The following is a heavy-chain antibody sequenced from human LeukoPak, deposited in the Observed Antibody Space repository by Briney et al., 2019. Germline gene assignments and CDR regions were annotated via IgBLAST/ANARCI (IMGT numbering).Heavy chain of an antibody. J-gene: IGHJ5*02. CDR2: IYYSGST. V-gene: IGHV4-39*01. D-gene: IGHD2-2*01. CDR1: RCSLRSRSYY. Sequence: PSETLSLTCTVSRCSLRSRSYYWGRIRQPPGKGLEWIGSIYYSGSTYYNPSLKSRVTISVDTSKNQFSLKLSSVTAADTAVYYCASPACYDRFDPWGQGTLVTVSS. CDR3: ASPACYDRFDP.